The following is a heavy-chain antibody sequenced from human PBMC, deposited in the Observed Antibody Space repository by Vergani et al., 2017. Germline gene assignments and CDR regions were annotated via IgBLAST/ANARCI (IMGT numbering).Heavy chain of an antibody. Sequence: QVQLQESGPGLVKPSQTLSLTCTVSGGSFSTGGQSWTWLRQSAGKGLEWIGRIYTSGATNYNPSLRSGSFMSVDASKKQFCLKFTSVTTADTAVYYCARDGGEYDKDALDVWGQGTKVTVTS. J-gene: IGHJ3*01. CDR3: ARDGGEYDKDALDV. V-gene: IGHV4-61*02. CDR2: IYTSGAT. CDR1: GGSFSTGGQS. D-gene: IGHD2-21*01.